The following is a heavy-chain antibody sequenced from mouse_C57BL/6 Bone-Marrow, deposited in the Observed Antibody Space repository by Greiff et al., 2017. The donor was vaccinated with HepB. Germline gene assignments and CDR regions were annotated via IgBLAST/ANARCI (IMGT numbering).Heavy chain of an antibody. J-gene: IGHJ4*01. V-gene: IGHV1-59*01. Sequence: QVQLQQPGAELVRPGTSVKLSCKASGYTFTSYWMHWVKQRPGQGLEWIGVIDPSDSYTNYNQKFKGKATLTVDTSSSTAYMQLSSLTSEDSAVYYCARKDDYGLNYYAMDYWGQGTSVTVSS. CDR3: ARKDDYGLNYYAMDY. D-gene: IGHD2-4*01. CDR1: GYTFTSYW. CDR2: IDPSDSYT.